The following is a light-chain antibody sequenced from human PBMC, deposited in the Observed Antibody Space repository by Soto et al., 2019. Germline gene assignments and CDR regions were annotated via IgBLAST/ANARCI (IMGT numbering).Light chain of an antibody. J-gene: IGKJ1*01. CDR2: KAS. CDR1: QSISSW. Sequence: DIEMTQSPSTLSASVGDRVTITCRASQSISSWLAWYQQRPGKAPKLLIYKASNLETGVPSRFSASGSRTEFALTISSLHPEDFATYYCHQYSTYSRTFGQGTKVEVK. CDR3: HQYSTYSRT. V-gene: IGKV1-5*03.